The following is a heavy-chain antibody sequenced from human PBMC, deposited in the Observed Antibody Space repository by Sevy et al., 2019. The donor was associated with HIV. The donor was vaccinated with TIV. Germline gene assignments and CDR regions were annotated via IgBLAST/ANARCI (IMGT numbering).Heavy chain of an antibody. CDR3: AKEGRGYHGSGSSDY. CDR1: GFTFSSYA. J-gene: IGHJ4*02. CDR2: ISGSGDST. D-gene: IGHD3-10*01. V-gene: IGHV3-23*01. Sequence: GGSLRLSCAASGFTFSSYAMSWVRQAPGKGLEWVSVISGSGDSTYYVDSVKGRFTISRDNSKNTLYLQMNSRRAEDTAVYYCAKEGRGYHGSGSSDYWGQGALVTVSS.